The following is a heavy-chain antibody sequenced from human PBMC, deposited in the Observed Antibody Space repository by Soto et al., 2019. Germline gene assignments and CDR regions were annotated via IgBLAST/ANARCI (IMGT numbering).Heavy chain of an antibody. Sequence: GGSPRLSCAASGFTFSSYSMNWVRQAPGKGLEWVSYISSSSSTIYYADSVKGRFTISRDNAKNSLYLQMNSLRDEDTAVYYCARDPAVAFGGKYGMDVWGQGTTVTVSS. D-gene: IGHD6-19*01. J-gene: IGHJ6*02. V-gene: IGHV3-48*02. CDR1: GFTFSSYS. CDR2: ISSSSSTI. CDR3: ARDPAVAFGGKYGMDV.